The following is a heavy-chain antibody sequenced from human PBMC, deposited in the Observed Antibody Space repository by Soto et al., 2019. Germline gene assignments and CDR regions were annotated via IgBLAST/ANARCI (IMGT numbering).Heavy chain of an antibody. J-gene: IGHJ6*02. CDR2: FDPEVGQT. D-gene: IGHD2-2*01. CDR1: GYTLTELS. V-gene: IGHV1-24*01. CDR3: ATERGCSSTSCSPTTAMDV. Sequence: ASVKVSCKVSGYTLTELSIHWVRQAPGKGLEWMGGFDPEVGQTIYAQKIQGRVTMTEDTSIDTAYMELSSLRSEDTAVYYCATERGCSSTSCSPTTAMDVCRQGITGTGS.